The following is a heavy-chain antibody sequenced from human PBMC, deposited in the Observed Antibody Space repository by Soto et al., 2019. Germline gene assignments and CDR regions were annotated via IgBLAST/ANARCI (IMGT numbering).Heavy chain of an antibody. V-gene: IGHV1-18*04. CDR1: GYTFANYG. J-gene: IGHJ6*03. CDR3: ARMTPQDYSHYYLDD. CDR2: ISIHNGNT. Sequence: QAQLEQSGGEVKKSGASVKVSCKASGYTFANYGISWVRQAPGQGLEWMGWISIHNGNTNFAQKFQGRVTLTTDTPTSTANMELRSLRSDDTAVYYCARMTPQDYSHYYLDDWGKGTTVTVSS.